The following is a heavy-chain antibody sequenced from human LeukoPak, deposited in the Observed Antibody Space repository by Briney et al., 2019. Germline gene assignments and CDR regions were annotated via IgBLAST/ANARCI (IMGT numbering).Heavy chain of an antibody. CDR1: GYTFTGYY. Sequence: ASVKVSCKASGYTFTGYYMHWVRQAPGQGLEWMGWINPNSGGTNYAQKFQGRVTMTRDTSISTAYMELSRLRSDDTAVYYCARSRSSGWYLWDYWGQGTLVTVSS. J-gene: IGHJ4*02. V-gene: IGHV1-2*02. CDR3: ARSRSSGWYLWDY. CDR2: INPNSGGT. D-gene: IGHD6-19*01.